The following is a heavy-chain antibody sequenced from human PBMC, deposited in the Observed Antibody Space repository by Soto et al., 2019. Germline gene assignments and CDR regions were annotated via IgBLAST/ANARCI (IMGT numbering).Heavy chain of an antibody. CDR3: TNYDFWSGKYGMDV. V-gene: IGHV3-49*03. CDR1: GFTFGDYA. J-gene: IGHJ6*02. CDR2: IRSKAYGGTT. Sequence: GGSLSLSCTASGFTFGDYAMSWFRQAPGKGLEWVGFIRSKAYGGTTEYAASVKGRFTISRDDSKSIADLQMNSLKTEDTAVYYRTNYDFWSGKYGMDVWGQGTTVTVSS. D-gene: IGHD3-3*01.